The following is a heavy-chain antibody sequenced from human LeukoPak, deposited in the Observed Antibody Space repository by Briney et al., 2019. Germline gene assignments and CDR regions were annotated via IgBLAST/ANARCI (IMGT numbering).Heavy chain of an antibody. Sequence: SETLSLTCTVSRGSISSGSYCWGWIRQPPGKGLEWIGSMYYSGSTYNNPSLKSRVTISVNTSKNQFSLKLSSVTAADTAVYYCARDSEDDYVDHFDYWGQGTLVTVSS. J-gene: IGHJ4*02. D-gene: IGHD4-17*01. CDR1: RGSISSGSYC. CDR2: MYYSGST. V-gene: IGHV4-39*02. CDR3: ARDSEDDYVDHFDY.